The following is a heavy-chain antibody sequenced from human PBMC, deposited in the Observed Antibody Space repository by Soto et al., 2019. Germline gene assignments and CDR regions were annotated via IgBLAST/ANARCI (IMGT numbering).Heavy chain of an antibody. CDR2: TYYRSKWYN. V-gene: IGHV6-1*01. Sequence: SQTLSLTCVISGDSVSSNSAAWNWIRQSPSRGLEWLGRTYYRSKWYNDYAVSVKSRITINPDTSKNQFSLQLNSVTPEDTAVYYCPKDLRVVRGLVPTSSYYDASAVGGQGTTVTVSS. J-gene: IGHJ6*02. D-gene: IGHD3-10*01. CDR3: PKDLRVVRGLVPTSSYYDASAV. CDR1: GDSVSSNSAA.